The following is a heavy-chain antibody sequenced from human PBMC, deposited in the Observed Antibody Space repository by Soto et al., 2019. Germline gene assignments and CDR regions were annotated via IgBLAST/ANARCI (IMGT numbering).Heavy chain of an antibody. J-gene: IGHJ4*02. CDR3: ARIGSDYYFYFDL. Sequence: QVQLQESGPGLVRPSGTLSLTCAVSGDSVSSINWWSWVRQPPGKGLEWIGEIYHSGDTNYNPSLKSRVTIAVDRSKNHFSLKLSSVTAADTAMYYCARIGSDYYFYFDLWGQGTLVTVSS. CDR2: IYHSGDT. CDR1: GDSVSSINW. D-gene: IGHD3-22*01. V-gene: IGHV4-4*02.